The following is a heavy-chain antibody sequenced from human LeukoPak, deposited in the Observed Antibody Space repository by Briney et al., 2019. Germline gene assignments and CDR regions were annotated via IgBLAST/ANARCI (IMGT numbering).Heavy chain of an antibody. Sequence: SETLSLTCSVAGGSISTYYWNWIRQTPGKGLEWIGHISNGNTDYNPSLKSRVTISVDTSKNQFSLRLTSVTAADTAVYYCARDKAHSYGRYFDPWGEGALVIVSS. V-gene: IGHV4-59*01. D-gene: IGHD5-18*01. CDR3: ARDKAHSYGRYFDP. CDR1: GGSISTYY. J-gene: IGHJ5*02. CDR2: ISNGNT.